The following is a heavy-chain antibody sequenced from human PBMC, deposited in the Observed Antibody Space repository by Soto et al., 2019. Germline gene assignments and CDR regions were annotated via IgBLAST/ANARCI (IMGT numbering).Heavy chain of an antibody. CDR1: GGTFSSYT. J-gene: IGHJ4*02. D-gene: IGHD6-19*01. CDR2: IIPILGIA. Sequence: QVQLVQSGAEVKKPGSSVKVSCKASGGTFSSYTISWVRQAPGQGLEWMGRIIPILGIANYAQKFQGRVTITADKSTSTAYMELSSLRSEDTAVYYCARDQGREAVAGTGMNDYWGQGTLVTVSS. V-gene: IGHV1-69*08. CDR3: ARDQGREAVAGTGMNDY.